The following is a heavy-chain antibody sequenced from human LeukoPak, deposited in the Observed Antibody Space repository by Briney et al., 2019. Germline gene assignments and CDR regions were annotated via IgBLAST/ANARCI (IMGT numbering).Heavy chain of an antibody. D-gene: IGHD6-13*01. V-gene: IGHV4-39*01. CDR2: IYYSGST. J-gene: IGHJ5*02. Sequence: SETLSLTCTVSGGSISSSSYYWGWIRQPPGKGLEWIGSIYYSGSTYYNPSLKSRVTISVDTSKNQFSLKLSSVTAADTAVYYCARLARLRYSSNPGGDPWGQGTLVTVSS. CDR1: GGSISSSSYY. CDR3: ARLARLRYSSNPGGDP.